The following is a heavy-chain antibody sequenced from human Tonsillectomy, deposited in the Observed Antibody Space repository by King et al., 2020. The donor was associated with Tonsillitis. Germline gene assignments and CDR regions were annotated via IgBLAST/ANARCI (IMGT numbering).Heavy chain of an antibody. D-gene: IGHD7-27*01. Sequence: VQLVQSGAEVKKPGASVKVSCKASGYTFTIYYVHWVRQAPGQGLEWMGIINPSGGSTTYAQKFQGRFTMTRDTSTSTVYMELSSLRSEDTAVYYWARGAIPGADFYYYHMDVWGKGTTVTVSS. CDR2: INPSGGST. CDR1: GYTFTIYY. V-gene: IGHV1-46*03. J-gene: IGHJ6*03. CDR3: ARGAIPGADFYYYHMDV.